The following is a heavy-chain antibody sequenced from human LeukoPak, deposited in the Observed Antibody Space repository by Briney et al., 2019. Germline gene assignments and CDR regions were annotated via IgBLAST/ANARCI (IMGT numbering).Heavy chain of an antibody. CDR2: INHSGST. V-gene: IGHV4-34*01. D-gene: IGHD2-2*01. CDR3: ARVIKSSTSIDY. CDR1: GGSFSGYY. Sequence: SETLSLTCAVYGGSFSGYYWSWICQPPGKGLEWIGEINHSGSTNYNPSLKSRVTISVDTSKNQFSLKLSSVTAADTAVYYCARVIKSSTSIDYWGQGTLVTVSS. J-gene: IGHJ4*02.